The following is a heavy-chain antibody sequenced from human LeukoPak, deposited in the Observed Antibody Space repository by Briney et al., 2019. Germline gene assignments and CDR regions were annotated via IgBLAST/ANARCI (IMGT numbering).Heavy chain of an antibody. J-gene: IGHJ4*02. Sequence: SETLSLTCTVSGGSISSGGYYWSWIRQHPGEGLEWIGYIYYSGSTYYNPSLKSRVTISVDTSKNQFSLKLSSVTAADTAVYYCARAQGYYYDSSGPTVFDYWGQGTLVTVSS. V-gene: IGHV4-31*03. CDR3: ARAQGYYYDSSGPTVFDY. CDR2: IYYSGST. CDR1: GGSISSGGYY. D-gene: IGHD3-22*01.